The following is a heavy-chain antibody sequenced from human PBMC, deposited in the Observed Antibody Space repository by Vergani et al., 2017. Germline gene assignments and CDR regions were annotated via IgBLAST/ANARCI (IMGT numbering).Heavy chain of an antibody. Sequence: QITLKESGPTLVKPTQTLTLTCTFSGFSLSTSGVGVGWIRQPPGKALEWLALIYWNDDKRYSLSLKSRLPITKDTPKNQVVLTMTNMDPVDTATNDCAHSGIPSIAAATNYYYYGMDVWGQGTTVTVSS. CDR2: IYWNDDK. D-gene: IGHD6-13*01. V-gene: IGHV2-5*01. CDR1: GFSLSTSGVG. CDR3: AHSGIPSIAAATNYYYYGMDV. J-gene: IGHJ6*02.